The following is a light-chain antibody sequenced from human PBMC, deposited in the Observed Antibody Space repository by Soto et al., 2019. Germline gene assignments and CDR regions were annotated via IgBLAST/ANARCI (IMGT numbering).Light chain of an antibody. CDR3: GSYTRSSIRV. Sequence: QSALTQPASVSGSPGQSITISCTGTSSDVGGYNHVSWYQQHPGKAPKLIIYEVRNRPSGVSNRLSGSKSGNTASLTISGLQADDEADYYCGSYTRSSIRVFGGGTKVTVL. CDR2: EVR. V-gene: IGLV2-14*01. CDR1: SSDVGGYNH. J-gene: IGLJ3*02.